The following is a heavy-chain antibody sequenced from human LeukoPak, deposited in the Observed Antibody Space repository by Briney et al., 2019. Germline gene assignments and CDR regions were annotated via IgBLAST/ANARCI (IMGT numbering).Heavy chain of an antibody. CDR2: IYGGGST. Sequence: GGSMRLSCAASGFTLTSNYMSWVRQAQRDGLGWVSVIYGGGSTDYADPVKGRFTISRDNSKNTLYLQMNSLRAEDTAVYYCARDPRIIAARPGWGQGTLVIVSS. J-gene: IGHJ4*02. V-gene: IGHV3-66*01. CDR3: ARDPRIIAARPG. D-gene: IGHD6-6*01. CDR1: GFTLTSNY.